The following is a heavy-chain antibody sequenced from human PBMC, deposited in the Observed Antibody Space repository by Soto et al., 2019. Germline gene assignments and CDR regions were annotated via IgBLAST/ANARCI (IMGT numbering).Heavy chain of an antibody. CDR3: ARDTSRTSLRAEYFQF. D-gene: IGHD3-16*02. J-gene: IGHJ1*01. Sequence: SETLSLTCDVSGGPVGYTSFYWGWLRQSPGKGLEWIGSVHHSVTTYYNPSLKGRVTISMDTSKNQFSLRLTSVTAADTAVYYCARDTSRTSLRAEYFQFWGQGTQVTVSS. CDR2: VHHSVTT. CDR1: GGPVGYTSFY. V-gene: IGHV4-39*02.